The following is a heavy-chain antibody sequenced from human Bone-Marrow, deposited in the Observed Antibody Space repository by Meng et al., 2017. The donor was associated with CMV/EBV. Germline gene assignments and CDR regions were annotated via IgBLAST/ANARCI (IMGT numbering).Heavy chain of an antibody. Sequence: GESLKISCAASGFTFSSYWMSWVRQAPGKGLEWVANIKQDGSEKYYVDSVKGRFTIYRDNAENSLYLQMNSLRAEDTALYYCARDKMEGPTLFDYWGQGTLVAVDS. CDR1: GFTFSSYW. V-gene: IGHV3-7*01. J-gene: IGHJ4*02. D-gene: IGHD1-26*01. CDR2: IKQDGSEK. CDR3: ARDKMEGPTLFDY.